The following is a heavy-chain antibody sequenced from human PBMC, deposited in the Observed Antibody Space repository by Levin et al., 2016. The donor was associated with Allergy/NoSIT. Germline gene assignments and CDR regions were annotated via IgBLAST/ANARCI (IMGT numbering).Heavy chain of an antibody. CDR2: ISYDGSNK. Sequence: GGSLRLSCAASGFTFSSYAMHWVRQAPGKGLEWVAVISYDGSNKYYADSVKGRFTISRDNSKNTLYLQMNSLRAEDTAVYYCASEFYGDFGFFWGQGTLVTVSS. J-gene: IGHJ4*02. CDR1: GFTFSSYA. CDR3: ASEFYGDFGFF. V-gene: IGHV3-30-3*01. D-gene: IGHD4-17*01.